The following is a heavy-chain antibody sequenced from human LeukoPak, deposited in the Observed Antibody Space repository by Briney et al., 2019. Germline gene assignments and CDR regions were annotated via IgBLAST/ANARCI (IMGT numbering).Heavy chain of an antibody. D-gene: IGHD3-3*01. V-gene: IGHV4-34*01. Sequence: SETLSLTCAVYGGSFSGYYWSWIRQPPGKGLEWIGEINHSGSTNYNPSLKSRVTISVDTSKNQFSLKLSSVTAADTAVYYCARHARVYYDFWSGYSHFDYWGQGTLVTVSS. CDR1: GGSFSGYY. CDR2: INHSGST. CDR3: ARHARVYYDFWSGYSHFDY. J-gene: IGHJ4*02.